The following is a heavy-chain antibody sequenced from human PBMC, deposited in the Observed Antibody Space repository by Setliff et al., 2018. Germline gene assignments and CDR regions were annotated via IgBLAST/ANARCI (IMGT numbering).Heavy chain of an antibody. CDR2: INPNSGGT. Sequence: ASVKVSCKASGYTFTSYAMHWVRQAPGQGLEWMGRINPNSGGTNYAQKFQGRVTMTRDTSISTAYMELSRLRSDDTAVYYCAREEVGRYSSGWYISSGNWFDPWGQGTLVTVSS. CDR3: AREEVGRYSSGWYISSGNWFDP. D-gene: IGHD6-19*01. V-gene: IGHV1-2*06. CDR1: GYTFTSYA. J-gene: IGHJ5*02.